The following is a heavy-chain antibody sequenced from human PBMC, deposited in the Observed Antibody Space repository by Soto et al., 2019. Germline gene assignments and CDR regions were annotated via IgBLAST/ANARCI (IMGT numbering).Heavy chain of an antibody. CDR3: ARLEGLATSSYYGDF. CDR1: DDSINSDKYY. V-gene: IGHV4-39*01. D-gene: IGHD6-6*01. J-gene: IGHJ4*02. Sequence: QLQLQESGPGLVKPSETLSLTCSVSDDSINSDKYYWVWIRQPPGNGLEWIGSIYYRGNAYYNPSLQTRVNISLDKSKSQVSLKLNSVTAADSAVYFCARLEGLATSSYYGDFWGQGALVTVSS. CDR2: IYYRGNA.